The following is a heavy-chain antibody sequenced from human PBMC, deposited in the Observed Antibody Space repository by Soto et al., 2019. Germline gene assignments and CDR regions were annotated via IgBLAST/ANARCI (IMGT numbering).Heavy chain of an antibody. CDR2: IFYSGST. D-gene: IGHD2-21*01. CDR1: GGSVSSVRYY. J-gene: IGHJ4*02. Sequence: PSETLSLTCTVSGGSVSSVRYYWSWMRQPPGKGLEWIGCIFYSGSTNYDPSLKSRVTISSDTSKNQFSLKLTSVTAAHTAVYYCARDQAHHISWPYYFNYWGQGTLVTVSS. V-gene: IGHV4-61*01. CDR3: ARDQAHHISWPYYFNY.